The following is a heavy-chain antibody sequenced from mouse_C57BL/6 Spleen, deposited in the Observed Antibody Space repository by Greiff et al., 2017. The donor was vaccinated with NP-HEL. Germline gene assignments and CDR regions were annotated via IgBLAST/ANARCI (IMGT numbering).Heavy chain of an antibody. D-gene: IGHD1-1*01. CDR3: ARYYYGSSYDFDY. V-gene: IGHV1-82*01. J-gene: IGHJ2*01. CDR2: IYPGDGDT. CDR1: GYAFSSSW. Sequence: LEESGPELVKPGASVKISCKASGYAFSSSWMNWVKQRPGKGLEWIGRIYPGDGDTNYNGKFKGKATLTADKSSSTAYMQLSSLTSEDSAVYFCARYYYGSSYDFDYWGQGTTLTVSS.